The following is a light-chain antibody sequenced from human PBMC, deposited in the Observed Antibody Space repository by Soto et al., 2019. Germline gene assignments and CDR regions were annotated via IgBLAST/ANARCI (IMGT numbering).Light chain of an antibody. V-gene: IGKV3-11*01. CDR1: QSVSGY. Sequence: EIVLTQSPDTLSLSPGERATLSCRASQSVSGYLGWYQQKPGQAPRLLIYDASNRAYGVPARFRGSGSGTNFTLTIASLEPDDFDVYYCQQRSNWPYLTFGGGTKVDIK. CDR3: QQRSNWPYLT. J-gene: IGKJ4*01. CDR2: DAS.